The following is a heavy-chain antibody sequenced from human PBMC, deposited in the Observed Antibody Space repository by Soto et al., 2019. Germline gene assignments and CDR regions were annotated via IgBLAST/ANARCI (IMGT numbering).Heavy chain of an antibody. J-gene: IGHJ5*02. Sequence: QLQLQESGSGLVKPSQTLSLTCAVSGGSISSGGYSWSWIRQPPGKGLEWIDYIYHSGSTYYNPSVRSRVTIAVARSTTQLSLKLSPVTAADTAVYFSARIPSPWGQGTLVSVSS. V-gene: IGHV4-30-2*01. D-gene: IGHD2-21*01. CDR2: IYHSGST. CDR3: ARIPSP. CDR1: GGSISSGGYS.